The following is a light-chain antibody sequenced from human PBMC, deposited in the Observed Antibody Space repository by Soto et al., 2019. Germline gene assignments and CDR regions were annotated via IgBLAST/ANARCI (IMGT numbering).Light chain of an antibody. J-gene: IGLJ1*01. V-gene: IGLV2-14*01. CDR2: EVS. Sequence: QSALTQPASVSGSPGQSITISCTGTSSDVGGYNYVPWYQQHPGKAPKLMIYEVSNRPSGVSNRFSGSKSANTASLTISGLQAEDEADYFCSSYGSTSTRYVFGTGTKLTVL. CDR3: SSYGSTSTRYV. CDR1: SSDVGGYNY.